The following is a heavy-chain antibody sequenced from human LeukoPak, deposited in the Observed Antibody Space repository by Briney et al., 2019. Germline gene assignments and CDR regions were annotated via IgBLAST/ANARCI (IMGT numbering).Heavy chain of an antibody. D-gene: IGHD3-10*01. J-gene: IGHJ3*02. CDR1: GFTFSSYS. Sequence: GGSLRLSCAASGFTFSSYSMNWVRQAPGEGLEWVSSISSSSSYIYYADSVKGRFTISRDNAKNSLYLQMNSLRAEDTAVYYCARDYYGSGSYPTNDAFDIWGQGTMVTVSS. V-gene: IGHV3-21*01. CDR3: ARDYYGSGSYPTNDAFDI. CDR2: ISSSSSYI.